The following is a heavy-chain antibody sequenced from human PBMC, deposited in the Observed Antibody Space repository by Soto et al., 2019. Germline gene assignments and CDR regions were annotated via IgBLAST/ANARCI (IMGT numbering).Heavy chain of an antibody. CDR1: GFTFSSYS. V-gene: IGHV3-21*01. J-gene: IGHJ4*02. CDR2: ISSSSSYI. D-gene: IGHD3-10*01. Sequence: GGSLRLSCAASGFTFSSYSMNWVRQAPGKGLEWVSSISSSSSYIYYADSVKGRFTISRDNAKNSLYLQMNGLRAEDTAVYYCARWYYYGSGSYSRDPYWGQGTLVTVSS. CDR3: ARWYYYGSGSYSRDPY.